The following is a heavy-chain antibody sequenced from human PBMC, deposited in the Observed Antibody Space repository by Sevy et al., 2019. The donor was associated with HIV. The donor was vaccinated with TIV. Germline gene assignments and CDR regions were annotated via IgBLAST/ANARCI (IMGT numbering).Heavy chain of an antibody. J-gene: IGHJ4*02. D-gene: IGHD6-19*01. Sequence: ASVKVSCKASGGTFSSYGISRVRQAPGQGLEWMGGIIPILGTVNYAQKFQGRVTITADESTKTAYMELSSLGSEDTAVYYCARGGGNGWYYFDYWGQETLVTVSS. V-gene: IGHV1-69*13. CDR1: GGTFSSYG. CDR3: ARGGGNGWYYFDY. CDR2: IIPILGTV.